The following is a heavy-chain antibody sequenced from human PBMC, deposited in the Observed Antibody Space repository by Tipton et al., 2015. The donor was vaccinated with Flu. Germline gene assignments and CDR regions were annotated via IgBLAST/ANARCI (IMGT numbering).Heavy chain of an antibody. J-gene: IGHJ3*02. D-gene: IGHD6-13*01. CDR1: GGSISSGGYY. CDR3: ASYDHRHIYSSSWAGARRAFDI. Sequence: TLSLTCTVSGGSISSGGYYWSWIRQHPGKGLEWIGYIYYSGSTYYNPPLKSRVTISVDTSKNQFSLKLSSVTAADTAVYYCASYDHRHIYSSSWAGARRAFDIWGQGTMVTVSS. V-gene: IGHV4-31*03. CDR2: IYYSGST.